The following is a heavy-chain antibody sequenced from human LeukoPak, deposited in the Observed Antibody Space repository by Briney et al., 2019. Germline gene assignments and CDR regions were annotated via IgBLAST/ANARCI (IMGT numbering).Heavy chain of an antibody. CDR2: TNSDGSST. J-gene: IGHJ4*02. V-gene: IGHV3-74*01. CDR1: GFTFSSYW. D-gene: IGHD1-1*01. Sequence: PGGSLRLSCAASGFTFSSYWMHWVRQAPGKGLVWVSRTNSDGSSTSYADSVKGRFTISRDNAKNTLYLQMNSLRAEDTAVYYCARDSNEFFDYWGQGTLVTVSS. CDR3: ARDSNEFFDY.